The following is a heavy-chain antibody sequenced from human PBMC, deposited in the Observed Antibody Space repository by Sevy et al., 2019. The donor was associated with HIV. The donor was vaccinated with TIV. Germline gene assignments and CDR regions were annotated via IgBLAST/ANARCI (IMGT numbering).Heavy chain of an antibody. CDR2: IWYDGSNK. CDR1: GFTFSSYG. V-gene: IGHV3-33*01. Sequence: GGSLRLSCAASGFTFSSYGMHWVRQAPGKGLEWVAVIWYDGSNKYYADSVKGRFTISRDNSKNSLYLQMNSLRAEDTAVYYCASEKEQLVLWPYYGMDVWGQGTTVTVSS. D-gene: IGHD6-13*01. J-gene: IGHJ6*02. CDR3: ASEKEQLVLWPYYGMDV.